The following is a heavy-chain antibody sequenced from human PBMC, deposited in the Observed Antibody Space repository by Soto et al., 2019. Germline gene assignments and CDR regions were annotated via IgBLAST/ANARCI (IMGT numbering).Heavy chain of an antibody. Sequence: PSETLTLTCTVSGDSIRSNYWSWIRQPPGKGLEWIGYINYSGSTYYNPSLKSRVTISVDTSKNQFSLKLSSVTAADTAVYYCARAPLSPPLFDPWGQGTLVTVSS. J-gene: IGHJ5*02. V-gene: IGHV4-59*08. CDR1: GDSIRSNY. CDR2: INYSGST. CDR3: ARAPLSPPLFDP.